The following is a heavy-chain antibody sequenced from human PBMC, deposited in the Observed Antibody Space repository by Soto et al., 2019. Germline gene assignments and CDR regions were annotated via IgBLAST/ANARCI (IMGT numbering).Heavy chain of an antibody. Sequence: SETLSLTCTVSGGSISSYYWSWIRQPPGKGLEWIGYIYYRGSTNYNPSLKSRVTISVDTSKNQFSLKLSSVTAADTAVYYCARESLYCSSTSCYGSLDYWGQGTLVTVSS. D-gene: IGHD2-2*01. CDR1: GGSISSYY. CDR3: ARESLYCSSTSCYGSLDY. V-gene: IGHV4-59*01. CDR2: IYYRGST. J-gene: IGHJ4*02.